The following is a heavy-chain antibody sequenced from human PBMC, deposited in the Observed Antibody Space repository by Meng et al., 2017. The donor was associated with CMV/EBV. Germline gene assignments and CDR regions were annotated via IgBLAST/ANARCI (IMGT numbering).Heavy chain of an antibody. V-gene: IGHV3-72*01. D-gene: IGHD2-8*01. CDR1: EFIFSDHY. J-gene: IGHJ4*02. CDR3: TTAHNGNRPTFDY. CDR2: TRNKANSYTT. Sequence: GESLKISCAASEFIFSDHYMDWVRQAPGKGLEWVGRTRNKANSYTTEYAASVKGRFTISRDDSKSSLYLQMNSLKTEDTAVYYCTTAHNGNRPTFDYWGQGTLVTVSS.